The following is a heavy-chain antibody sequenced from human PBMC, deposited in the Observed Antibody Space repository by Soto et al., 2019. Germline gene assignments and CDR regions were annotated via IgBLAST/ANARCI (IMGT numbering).Heavy chain of an antibody. CDR1: GYTFTSYG. CDR3: ARDQALSRQAAPDY. V-gene: IGHV1-18*01. Sequence: QVQLVQSGAEVKKPGASVKVSCKASGYTFTSYGISWVRQAPGQGLEWVGWISGYNDNTNYAQRLQGRGTMTTDTSTSIAYMELRSLKSDDTAVYYCARDQALSRQAAPDYWGQGTLVTVSS. J-gene: IGHJ4*02. CDR2: ISGYNDNT.